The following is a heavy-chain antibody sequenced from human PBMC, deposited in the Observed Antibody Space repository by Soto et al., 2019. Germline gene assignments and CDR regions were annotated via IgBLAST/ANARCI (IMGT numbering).Heavy chain of an antibody. CDR3: AGNYGSGSYY. V-gene: IGHV4-61*01. CDR2: IYYSGST. J-gene: IGHJ4*02. Sequence: SETLSLTCTVSGGSVSSGSYYWSWIRQPPGKGLEWIGYIYYSGSTYYNPSLKSRVTISVDRSKNQFSLKLSSVTAADTAVYYCAGNYGSGSYYWGQGTLVTVSS. CDR1: GGSVSSGSYY. D-gene: IGHD3-10*01.